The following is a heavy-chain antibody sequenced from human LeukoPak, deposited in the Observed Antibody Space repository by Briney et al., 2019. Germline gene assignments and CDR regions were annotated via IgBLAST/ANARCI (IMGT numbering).Heavy chain of an antibody. Sequence: ASVKVSCKASGYTLTDYYMHWVRQAPGQGLEWMGRINPNSGGTNYAQKFQGRVTMTRDTSISTVYMELSRLRSDDTAVYYCAREGLQLRDAFDIWGQGTVVTVSS. V-gene: IGHV1-2*06. CDR2: INPNSGGT. J-gene: IGHJ3*02. CDR3: AREGLQLRDAFDI. D-gene: IGHD5-24*01. CDR1: GYTLTDYY.